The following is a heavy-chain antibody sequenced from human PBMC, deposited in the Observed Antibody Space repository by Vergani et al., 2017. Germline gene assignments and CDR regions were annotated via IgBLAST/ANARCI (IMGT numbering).Heavy chain of an antibody. J-gene: IGHJ4*02. CDR3: AREPGSGSYYFDY. CDR1: GYTFTNYV. CDR2: INAGNGNT. V-gene: IGHV1-3*01. D-gene: IGHD3-10*01. Sequence: QVQLVQSGAEVKKPGASVKVSCKASGYTFTNYVMHWVRQAPGQRLEWMGWINAGNGNTKYSQKFQGRVTITRDTSASTAYMELSSLRSEDTAVYYCAREPGSGSYYFDYWGQGTLVTVSS.